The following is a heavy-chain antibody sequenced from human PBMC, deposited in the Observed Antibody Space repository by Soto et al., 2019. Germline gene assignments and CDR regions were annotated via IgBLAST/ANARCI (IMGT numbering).Heavy chain of an antibody. Sequence: SVKVSCKASGGTFSSYAICWVRQAPGQGLEWMGGIIPIFGTANYAQKFQGRVTITADESTSTAYMELSSLRSEDTAVYYCARDGGAEGDWFDPWGQGILVTVSS. CDR3: ARDGGAEGDWFDP. CDR2: IIPIFGTA. CDR1: GGTFSSYA. J-gene: IGHJ5*02. V-gene: IGHV1-69*13. D-gene: IGHD1-26*01.